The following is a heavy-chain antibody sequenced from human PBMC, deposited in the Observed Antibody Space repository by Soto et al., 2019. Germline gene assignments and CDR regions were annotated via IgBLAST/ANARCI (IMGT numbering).Heavy chain of an antibody. Sequence: ASVKVSCKASGYTFTSYYMHWVRQAPGQGLEWMGIINPSGGSTSYAQKFQGRVTMTRDTSTSTVYMELSSLRSEDTAVYYCARTDFWSGYYHVGMDVWGQGTTVTVSS. CDR1: GYTFTSYY. D-gene: IGHD3-3*01. J-gene: IGHJ6*02. CDR2: INPSGGST. V-gene: IGHV1-46*01. CDR3: ARTDFWSGYYHVGMDV.